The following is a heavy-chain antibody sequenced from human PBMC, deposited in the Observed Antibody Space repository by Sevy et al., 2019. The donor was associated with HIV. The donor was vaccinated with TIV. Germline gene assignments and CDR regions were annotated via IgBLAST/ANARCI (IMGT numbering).Heavy chain of an antibody. J-gene: IGHJ6*02. Sequence: ASVKVSCKTSGYTFTSYGIIWVRQAPGQGLEWMGWISGYNGKGNYAQKFQGRLTMTTDTSTNTAYMELRSLRSDDTAVYYCAGEGWNELHCMDVWGQGTTVTVSS. D-gene: IGHD1-1*01. V-gene: IGHV1-18*01. CDR1: GYTFTSYG. CDR2: ISGYNGKG. CDR3: AGEGWNELHCMDV.